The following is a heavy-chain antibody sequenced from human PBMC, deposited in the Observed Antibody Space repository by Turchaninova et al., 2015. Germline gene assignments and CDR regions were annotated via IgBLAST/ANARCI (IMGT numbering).Heavy chain of an antibody. Sequence: QVHMGKSGAAVKKQGSTSKASGRGCGSTFTGYCMHWGRHAPGQGLEWMGPNNPNSGGTNYAQKFHSRFTMTRDTSISTAYMELSRLRSDDTVVYYCARGGTMVQGVIIGVPSDYWGQGTLVTVSS. CDR1: GSTFTGYC. V-gene: IGHV1-2*05. J-gene: IGHJ4*02. CDR3: ARGGTMVQGVIIGVPSDY. D-gene: IGHD3-10*01. CDR2: NNPNSGGT.